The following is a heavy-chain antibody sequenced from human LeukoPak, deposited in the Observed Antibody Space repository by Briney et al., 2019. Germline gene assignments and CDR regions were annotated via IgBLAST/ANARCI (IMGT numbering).Heavy chain of an antibody. J-gene: IGHJ5*02. D-gene: IGHD3-10*01. CDR2: INPNSDGT. V-gene: IGHV1-2*02. CDR1: GYTFTGYY. Sequence: ASVKVSCKASGYTFTGYYMHWVRQAPGQGLEWMGWINPNSDGTNYAQKFQGRVTMTRDTSISTAYMELSRLRSDDTAVYYCAREEGSARRGTINNWFDPWGQGTLVTVSS. CDR3: AREEGSARRGTINNWFDP.